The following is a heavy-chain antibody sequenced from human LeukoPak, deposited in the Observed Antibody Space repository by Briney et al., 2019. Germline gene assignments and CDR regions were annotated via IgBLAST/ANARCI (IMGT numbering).Heavy chain of an antibody. V-gene: IGHV5-51*01. J-gene: IGHJ5*02. Sequence: GESLKISCKGSGYSFTSNWIGWVRQMPGKGLEWIGIIYPGDSDTRYSPSFQGQVTISADKSISTAYLQWSSLKASDTAMYYCARRRVRGQNWFDPWGQGTLVTVSS. CDR3: ARRRVRGQNWFDP. CDR1: GYSFTSNW. CDR2: IYPGDSDT. D-gene: IGHD3-10*01.